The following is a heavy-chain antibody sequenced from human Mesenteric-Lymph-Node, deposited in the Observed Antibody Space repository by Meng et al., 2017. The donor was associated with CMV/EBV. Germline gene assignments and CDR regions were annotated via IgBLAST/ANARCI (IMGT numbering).Heavy chain of an antibody. Sequence: CAVNGGSFSDYYWSWIRQPPGKGLEWIGEVNDRGSTNYNPSLKSRVTISVDTSRKQFSLKLTSVTAADTAVYYCARRVGIVYYFDYWGQGTLVTVSS. V-gene: IGHV4-34*01. CDR3: ARRVGIVYYFDY. J-gene: IGHJ4*02. D-gene: IGHD2-21*01. CDR1: GGSFSDYY. CDR2: VNDRGST.